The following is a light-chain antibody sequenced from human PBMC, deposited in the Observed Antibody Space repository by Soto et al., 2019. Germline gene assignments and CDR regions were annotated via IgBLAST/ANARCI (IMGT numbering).Light chain of an antibody. CDR3: QSYDYSLSGWV. CDR1: SSNIGARHD. V-gene: IGLV1-40*01. Sequence: QPVLTQPPSVSGAPGQRVTISCTGSSSNIGARHDVHWYQQLPGTAPKLVIYGNSNRPSGVPDRFSGSKSGTSASLAITGLQAEDEADYYCQSYDYSLSGWVFGGGTKLTVL. J-gene: IGLJ2*01. CDR2: GNS.